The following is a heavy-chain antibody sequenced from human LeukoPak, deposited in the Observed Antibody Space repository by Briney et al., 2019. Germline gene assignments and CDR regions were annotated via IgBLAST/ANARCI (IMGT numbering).Heavy chain of an antibody. CDR2: ISAYNGNT. V-gene: IGHV1-18*01. CDR3: VRRPVEAMGFFDY. D-gene: IGHD6-19*01. CDR1: GYTFSRNG. Sequence: ASVKVSCKASGYTFSRNGDSWVRQAPGQGLEWLGWISAYNGNTNYAQKLQGRVIVTTDTSTSTTYVELRSLRSDDTAVYYCVRRPVEAMGFFDYWGQGTLVTVSS. J-gene: IGHJ4*02.